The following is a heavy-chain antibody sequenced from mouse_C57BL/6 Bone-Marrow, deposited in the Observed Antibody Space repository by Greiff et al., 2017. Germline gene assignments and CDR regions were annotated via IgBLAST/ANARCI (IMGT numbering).Heavy chain of an antibody. Sequence: QVQLKESGPGLVQPSQSLSITCTVSGFSLTSYGVHWVRQSPGKGLEWLGVIWRGGSTDYNAAFMSRLSITKDNSKSQVFFKMNSLQADDTAIYYCAKNYYGPNWDFDVWGTGTTVTVSS. J-gene: IGHJ1*03. D-gene: IGHD1-1*01. CDR1: GFSLTSYG. CDR3: AKNYYGPNWDFDV. CDR2: IWRGGST. V-gene: IGHV2-5*01.